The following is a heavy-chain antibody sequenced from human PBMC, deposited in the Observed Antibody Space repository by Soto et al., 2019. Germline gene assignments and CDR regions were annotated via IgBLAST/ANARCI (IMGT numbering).Heavy chain of an antibody. V-gene: IGHV4-59*08. CDR1: GGSISSYY. J-gene: IGHJ4*02. D-gene: IGHD3-22*01. Sequence: SETLSLTCTVSGGSISSYYWNWIRQPPGKGLEWIGYIYYSGSTDYNPSLKSRVTISVDTSKNQFSLKLSSVTAADTAVYYCARLYYDSSGSYYFDYWGQGTLVTVSS. CDR3: ARLYYDSSGSYYFDY. CDR2: IYYSGST.